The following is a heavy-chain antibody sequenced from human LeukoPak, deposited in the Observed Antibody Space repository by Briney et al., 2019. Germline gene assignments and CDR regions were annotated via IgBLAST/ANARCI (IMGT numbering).Heavy chain of an antibody. CDR2: ITDKANSYAT. V-gene: IGHV3-73*01. D-gene: IGHD3-10*02. CDR3: TRLPMLKTFDY. CDR1: GFTFSDSP. J-gene: IGHJ4*02. Sequence: PGGSLKLSCAASGFTFSDSPMHWVRQASGKGLEWVGRITDKANSYATAYAESVEGRFTISRDDSKNTAYLQMNSLQTEDSAVYYCTRLPMLKTFDYWGQGVLVTVSS.